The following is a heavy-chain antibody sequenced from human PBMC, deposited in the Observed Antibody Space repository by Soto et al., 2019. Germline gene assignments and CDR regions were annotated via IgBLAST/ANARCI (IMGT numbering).Heavy chain of an antibody. J-gene: IGHJ6*02. CDR2: MNPNSGNT. Sequence: ASVKVSCKASGYTFTSYDINWVRQATGQGLEWMGWMNPNSGNTGYAQKFQGRVTMTRNTSIGTAYMELSSLRSEDTAVYYCARAHTTLGYCSGGSCYPPLNYYGMDAWGQGTTVTVSS. V-gene: IGHV1-8*01. CDR1: GYTFTSYD. D-gene: IGHD2-15*01. CDR3: ARAHTTLGYCSGGSCYPPLNYYGMDA.